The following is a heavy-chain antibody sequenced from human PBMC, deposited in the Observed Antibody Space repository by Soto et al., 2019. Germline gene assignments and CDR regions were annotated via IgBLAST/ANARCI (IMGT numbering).Heavy chain of an antibody. Sequence: QVQLVESGGGVVQPGRSLRLSCAASGFTFSSYAMHWVRQAPGKGLEWVAGISYDGSNKYYADSVKGRFTISRDNSKNTLYMQMNSLRAEDTAVYYCARYPALSGSGHPNMGYYYYGMDVWGQGTTVTVSS. CDR2: ISYDGSNK. D-gene: IGHD1-26*01. J-gene: IGHJ6*02. V-gene: IGHV3-30-3*01. CDR1: GFTFSSYA. CDR3: ARYPALSGSGHPNMGYYYYGMDV.